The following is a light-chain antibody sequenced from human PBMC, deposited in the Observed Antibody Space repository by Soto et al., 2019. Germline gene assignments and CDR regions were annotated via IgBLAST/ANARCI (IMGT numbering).Light chain of an antibody. J-gene: IGKJ1*01. CDR3: QEYTTYSRT. V-gene: IGKV1-5*01. Sequence: DIQMTQSPSTLSASVGDRVTITCRASQSVSRWLAWYQQKPGKVPTVLIYDVSTLQSGVQSRFSGGGSGTEFTPILTSLEHDDFATYYCQEYTTYSRTLGQGTKVEVK. CDR1: QSVSRW. CDR2: DVS.